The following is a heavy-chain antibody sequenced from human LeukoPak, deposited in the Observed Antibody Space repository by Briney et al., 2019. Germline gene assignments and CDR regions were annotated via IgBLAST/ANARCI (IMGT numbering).Heavy chain of an antibody. D-gene: IGHD4-17*01. J-gene: IGHJ4*02. CDR3: ARDIYFYGDYVIDY. CDR2: IWYDGSNK. V-gene: IGHV3-33*08. CDR1: GLTFSDHY. Sequence: AGGSLRLSCAASGLTFSDHYMDWVRQAPGKGLEWVAVIWYDGSNKYYADSVKGRFTISRDNSKNTLYLQMNSLRAEDTAVYYCARDIYFYGDYVIDYWGQGTLVTVSS.